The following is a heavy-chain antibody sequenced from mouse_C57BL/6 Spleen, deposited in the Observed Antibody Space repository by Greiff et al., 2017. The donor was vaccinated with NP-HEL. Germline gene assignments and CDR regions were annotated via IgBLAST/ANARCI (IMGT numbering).Heavy chain of an antibody. D-gene: IGHD5-1*01. J-gene: IGHJ3*01. CDR2: ISDGGSYT. CDR1: GFTFSSYA. CDR3: ARGSTVFAY. Sequence: DVTLVESGGGLVKPGGSLKLSCAASGFTFSSYAMSWVRQTPEKRLEWVATISDGGSYTYYPDNVKGRFTISRDNAKNNLYLQMSHLKSEDTAMYYCARGSTVFAYWGQGTLVTVSA. V-gene: IGHV5-4*03.